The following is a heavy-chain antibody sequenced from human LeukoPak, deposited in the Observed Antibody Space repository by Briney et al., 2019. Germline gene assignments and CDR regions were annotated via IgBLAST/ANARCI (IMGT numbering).Heavy chain of an antibody. D-gene: IGHD5-18*01. V-gene: IGHV3-74*01. J-gene: IGHJ4*02. CDR2: INSDGSST. CDR3: ARERWIPYE. CDR1: GFTFSSYE. Sequence: PGGSLRLSCAASGFTFSSYEMNWVRQAPGKGLVWVSRINSDGSSTSYADSVKGRFTISRDNSKKTLYLQMNSLRADDTAVYYCARERWIPYEWGQGTLVTVSS.